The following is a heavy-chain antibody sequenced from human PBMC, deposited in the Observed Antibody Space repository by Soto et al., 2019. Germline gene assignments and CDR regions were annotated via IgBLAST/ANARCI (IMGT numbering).Heavy chain of an antibody. CDR1: GGSISTSHW. J-gene: IGHJ4*02. CDR2: IYHSGST. D-gene: IGHD6-19*01. V-gene: IGHV4-4*02. Sequence: QVHLQESGPGLVKPSGTLSLTCAVSGGSISTSHWWSWVRQPPGKGLEWIGEIYHSGSTNYNPSRKSRVTVAIAKSMPPFSLKLSSVTAPGTAVYYCARDSGVAGFDYWGQGTLVTVSS. CDR3: ARDSGVAGFDY.